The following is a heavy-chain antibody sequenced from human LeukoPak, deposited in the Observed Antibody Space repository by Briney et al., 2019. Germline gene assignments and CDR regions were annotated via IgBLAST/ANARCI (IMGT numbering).Heavy chain of an antibody. J-gene: IGHJ5*02. Sequence: GGSLRLSCAASRFTFSSYSMNWVRQAPGKGLEWVSTISSSGTYIYYADSVKGRFTISRDNARNSLYLQMNSLRAEDTAIYYCARVRSYSDAYYDFDPWGQGTLVTVSS. CDR1: RFTFSSYS. V-gene: IGHV3-21*01. CDR2: ISSSGTYI. CDR3: ARVRSYSDAYYDFDP. D-gene: IGHD1-26*01.